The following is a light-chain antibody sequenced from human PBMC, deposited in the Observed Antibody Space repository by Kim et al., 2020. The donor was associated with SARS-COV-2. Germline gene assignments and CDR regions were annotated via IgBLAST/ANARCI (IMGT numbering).Light chain of an antibody. CDR3: LQDYNYPRT. J-gene: IGKJ1*01. CDR1: QGIRNE. CDR2: AAS. V-gene: IGKV1-6*01. Sequence: AIQMTQSPSSLSAFVGDRVTITCRASQGIRNELGWYQQKPEKAPKLLIFAASTLESGVPSRFSGSGSGTDFTLTISSLQPEDFATYYCLQDYNYPRTFGQGTKVEIK.